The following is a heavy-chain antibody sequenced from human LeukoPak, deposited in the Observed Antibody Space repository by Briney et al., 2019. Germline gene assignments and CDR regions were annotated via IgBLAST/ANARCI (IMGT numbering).Heavy chain of an antibody. CDR1: GFTFSRAW. CDR3: ARVPGVSRQQQLWYFDL. J-gene: IGHJ2*01. Sequence: PGGSVRLSCAASGFTFSRAWMTWVRQAPGKGLEWVSYISSSSSTIYYADSVKGRFTISRDNAKNSLYLQMNSLRAEDTAVYYCARVPGVSRQQQLWYFDLWGRGTLVTVSS. D-gene: IGHD6-13*01. CDR2: ISSSSSTI. V-gene: IGHV3-48*04.